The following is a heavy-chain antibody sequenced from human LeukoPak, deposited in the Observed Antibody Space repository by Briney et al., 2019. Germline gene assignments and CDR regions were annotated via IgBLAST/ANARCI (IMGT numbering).Heavy chain of an antibody. CDR3: ARDIGYSGYDFVLDI. V-gene: IGHV3-30-3*01. CDR2: ISYDGSNE. Sequence: PSETLSLTCTVSGGSISSSSYYWGWVRQAPGKGLEWVAVISYDGSNEYYADSVKGRFTISRDNSKNTLYLQMNSLRAEDTAVYYCARDIGYSGYDFVLDIWGQGTMVTVSS. D-gene: IGHD5-12*01. CDR1: GGSISSSSYY. J-gene: IGHJ3*02.